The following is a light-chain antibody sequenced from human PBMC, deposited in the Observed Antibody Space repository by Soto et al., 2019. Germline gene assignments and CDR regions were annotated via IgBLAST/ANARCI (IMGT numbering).Light chain of an antibody. CDR3: QTWDTGIVL. Sequence: QLVLTQPPSASASLGASVRLTCTLSSGHTNYAIAWHQLQPEKGPRYLMKLDSDGSHTKGDGIPNRFSGSSSGAERYLTISSLQYDDEADYYCQTWDTGIVLFGGGTKLTVL. CDR1: SGHTNYA. V-gene: IGLV4-69*01. J-gene: IGLJ2*01. CDR2: LDSDGSH.